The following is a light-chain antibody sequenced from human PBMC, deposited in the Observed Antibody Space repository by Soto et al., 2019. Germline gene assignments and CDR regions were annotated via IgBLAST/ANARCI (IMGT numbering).Light chain of an antibody. Sequence: QSALTQPASVSGSPGQSITISCTGTSRDVGGYNCVSWYQQHPGKAPKLMIYEVSNRPSGVSNRFSGSKSGNTASLTISGLQAEDEADYYCSSYTSSSTRVFGTGTKVTVL. CDR2: EVS. CDR3: SSYTSSSTRV. J-gene: IGLJ1*01. CDR1: SRDVGGYNC. V-gene: IGLV2-14*01.